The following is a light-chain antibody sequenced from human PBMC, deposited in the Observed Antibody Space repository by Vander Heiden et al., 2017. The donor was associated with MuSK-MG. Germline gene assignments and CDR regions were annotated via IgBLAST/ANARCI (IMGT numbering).Light chain of an antibody. CDR2: AAS. J-gene: IGKJ1*01. Sequence: PMTQSPSSLSASVGDRVTITCRASQSISSYLNWYQQKPGKAPKLLIYAASSLQSGVPSRFSGSGSGTDFTLTISSLQPEDFATYYCQQSFSTPRTFGQGTKVDIK. V-gene: IGKV1-39*01. CDR1: QSISSY. CDR3: QQSFSTPRT.